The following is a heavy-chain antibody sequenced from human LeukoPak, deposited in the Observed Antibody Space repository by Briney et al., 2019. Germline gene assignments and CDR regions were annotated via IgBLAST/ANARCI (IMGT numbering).Heavy chain of an antibody. D-gene: IGHD4-17*01. Sequence: KSGGSLRLSCAASELTFSDYYMSWIRQAPGKGLEWIAYISSSGSTTYYADSVEGRFTVSRDNAEKSLYLQMNSLRAEDTAVYYCARRIRAVNQVAQHGDYFWFDPWGQGTLVTVSS. J-gene: IGHJ5*02. V-gene: IGHV3-11*01. CDR3: ARRIRAVNQVAQHGDYFWFDP. CDR1: ELTFSDYY. CDR2: ISSSGSTT.